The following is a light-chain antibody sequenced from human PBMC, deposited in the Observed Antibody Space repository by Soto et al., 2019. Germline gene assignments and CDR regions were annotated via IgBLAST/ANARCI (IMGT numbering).Light chain of an antibody. CDR3: MISFGPSRI. CDR1: TGSVTSGHY. CDR2: DTN. V-gene: IGLV7-46*01. J-gene: IGLJ2*01. Sequence: QAVVTQEPSLTVSPGGTVTLTCGSSTGSVTSGHYPYWFQQKPDQAPRTLIYDTNNKHSWTPARFSGSLLGGKAALTLSGAQPQDEAEYYCMISFGPSRIFGGGTKLTVL.